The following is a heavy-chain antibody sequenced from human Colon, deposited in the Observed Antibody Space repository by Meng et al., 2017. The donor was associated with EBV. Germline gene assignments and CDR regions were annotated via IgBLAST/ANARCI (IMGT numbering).Heavy chain of an antibody. Sequence: QVQLVQSGAELKKPEAVVKVYCKASAYPFGVYYMNWGRQAPGQGLELMGRINPNSGGANYAQKFQGRVTMTRDTSISTAYMELSRLRSDDTAVYYCAREGLVGDLRYFDLWGRGTLVTVSS. CDR1: AYPFGVYY. V-gene: IGHV1-2*02. J-gene: IGHJ2*01. CDR3: AREGLVGDLRYFDL. D-gene: IGHD3-16*01. CDR2: INPNSGGA.